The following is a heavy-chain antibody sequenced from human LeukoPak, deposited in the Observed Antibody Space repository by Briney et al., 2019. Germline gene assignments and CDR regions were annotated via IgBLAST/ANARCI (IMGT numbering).Heavy chain of an antibody. Sequence: ASVKVSCKASGYRLTSYAMNWVRQAPGQGLEWMGWINTKTGNSTYAQGFTGRFVFSLDTSVSTAYLQISSLKAEDTAVYYCARDGFNWGGNWFDPWGQGTLVTVSS. J-gene: IGHJ5*02. V-gene: IGHV7-4-1*02. D-gene: IGHD5-24*01. CDR1: GYRLTSYA. CDR3: ARDGFNWGGNWFDP. CDR2: INTKTGNS.